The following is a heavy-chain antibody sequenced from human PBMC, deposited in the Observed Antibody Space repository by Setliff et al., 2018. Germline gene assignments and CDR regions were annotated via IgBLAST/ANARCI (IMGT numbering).Heavy chain of an antibody. V-gene: IGHV1-18*01. CDR3: ARGFDVCGGGACYTDGPYYFDS. CDR2: ISAYNGNT. D-gene: IGHD2-21*02. Sequence: GASVKVSCKASGYTFSNFGFSWVRQAPGQGREWMGWISAYNGNTNYAQRLRGRVTMTTDTSTNTAYMELRSLTSDDTAVYYCARGFDVCGGGACYTDGPYYFDSWGQGTLVTVSS. CDR1: GYTFSNFG. J-gene: IGHJ4*02.